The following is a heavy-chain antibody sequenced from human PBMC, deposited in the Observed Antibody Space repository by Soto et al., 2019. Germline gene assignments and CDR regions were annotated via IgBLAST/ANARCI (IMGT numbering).Heavy chain of an antibody. D-gene: IGHD1-1*01. Sequence: QVQLVQSGAEVKKPGSSVKVSCKASGGTFNNYPITWVRQAPGQGLEWMGGSIPIFGTANYAQKFQDRVTITVDESTSTAFMELSSLRSEDTAIYYCARGGQKNVYTSIGPWGQGTLVTVSS. CDR3: ARGGQKNVYTSIGP. V-gene: IGHV1-69*01. CDR2: SIPIFGTA. J-gene: IGHJ5*02. CDR1: GGTFNNYP.